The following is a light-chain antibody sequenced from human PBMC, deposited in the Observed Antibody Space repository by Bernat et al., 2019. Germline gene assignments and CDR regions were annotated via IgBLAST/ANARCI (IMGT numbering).Light chain of an antibody. CDR2: ENN. J-gene: IGLJ3*02. CDR1: SGTIASSS. Sequence: NFLLTQPHSVSESPGKTVTISCTRSSGTIASSSVQWYQQRPGGAPTPVIYENNQRHPGVPDRFSGSIDSSSNSASLTLSGLKTEDEADYYCQSYDNSIWVFGGGTRLAVL. CDR3: QSYDNSIWV. V-gene: IGLV6-57*04.